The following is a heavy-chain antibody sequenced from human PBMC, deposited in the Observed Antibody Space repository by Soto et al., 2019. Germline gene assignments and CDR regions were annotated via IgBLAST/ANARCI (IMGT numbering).Heavy chain of an antibody. J-gene: IGHJ3*02. D-gene: IGHD3-22*01. CDR2: IKSKTDGGTT. V-gene: IGHV3-15*01. CDR3: TTVRYYDSSGYPPLDDSDI. Sequence: GGSVRLSCAASGFTFSNAWMSWVRQAPGKGLEWVGRIKSKTDGGTTDYAAPVKGRFTISRDDSKNTLYLQMNSLKTEDTAVYYCTTVRYYDSSGYPPLDDSDISGPGTVVTVSS. CDR1: GFTFSNAW.